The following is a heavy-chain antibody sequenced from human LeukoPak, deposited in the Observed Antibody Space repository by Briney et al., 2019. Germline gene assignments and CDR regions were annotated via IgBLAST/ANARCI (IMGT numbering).Heavy chain of an antibody. CDR2: IYTSGST. V-gene: IGHV4-4*07. Sequence: SETLSLTCIVSGGSISSYYWSWIRQPAGKGLEWIGRIYTSGSTNYNPSLKSRVTMSVDTSKNQFSLKLSSVTAADTAVYYCARDRLGSGHNWFDPWGQGTLVTVSS. D-gene: IGHD3-3*01. CDR1: GGSISSYY. J-gene: IGHJ5*02. CDR3: ARDRLGSGHNWFDP.